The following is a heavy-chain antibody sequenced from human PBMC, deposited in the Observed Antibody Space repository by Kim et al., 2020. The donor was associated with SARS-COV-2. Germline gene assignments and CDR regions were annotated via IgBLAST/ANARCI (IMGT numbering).Heavy chain of an antibody. CDR2: GT. D-gene: IGHD6-13*01. CDR1: GGSISSYY. CDR3: ARGYSSSCCYWYFDL. J-gene: IGHJ2*01. Sequence: SETLSLTCTVSGGSISSYYWSWIRRPAGKGLEWIGLGTNYNPSLKSRITMSVDTSKNQFYLKLSSVTAADTAVYYCARGYSSSCCYWYFDLWGRGTPVTVSS. V-gene: IGHV4-4*07.